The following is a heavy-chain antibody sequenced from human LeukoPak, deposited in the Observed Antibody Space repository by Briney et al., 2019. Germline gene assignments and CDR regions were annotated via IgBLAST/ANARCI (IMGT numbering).Heavy chain of an antibody. V-gene: IGHV3-21*01. CDR2: ITSSSSYI. J-gene: IGHJ4*02. Sequence: GGSLRLSCAASGFTFSSYGMNRVRQAPGKGLEWVSSITSSSSYIYYADSVKGRFTISRDNAKNSLYLQMNSLRAEDTAVYYCARSYSSSRGTFDYWGQGTLVTVSP. CDR3: ARSYSSSRGTFDY. CDR1: GFTFSSYG. D-gene: IGHD6-6*01.